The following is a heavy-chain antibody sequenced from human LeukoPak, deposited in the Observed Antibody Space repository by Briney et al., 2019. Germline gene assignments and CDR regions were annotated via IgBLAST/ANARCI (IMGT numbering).Heavy chain of an antibody. Sequence: GASVKVSCKASGYTFTGYYMHWVRQAPGQGLEWMGRINPNSGGTNYEQKFQGRVTITRDTSISTAYMELSRLRSDDTAVYYCARRGYSNYYFDYWGQGALVTVSS. CDR3: ARRGYSNYYFDY. V-gene: IGHV1-2*06. CDR2: INPNSGGT. CDR1: GYTFTGYY. J-gene: IGHJ4*02. D-gene: IGHD4-11*01.